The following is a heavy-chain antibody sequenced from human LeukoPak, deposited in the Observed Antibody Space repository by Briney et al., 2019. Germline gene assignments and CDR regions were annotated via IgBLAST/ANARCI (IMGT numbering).Heavy chain of an antibody. CDR3: ARTYIDYLPL. V-gene: IGHV4-30-4*01. J-gene: IGHJ4*02. CDR2: IYYSGNT. Sequence: PSQPLSLTCTVSGGSITSDDYSWSWIRQPPGKGLEWIGYIYYSGNTYYNPSLKSRVTISVDTSKNQFSLKLSSVTAADTAVYYCARTYIDYLPLWGQGTLVTVSS. CDR1: GGSITSDDYS. D-gene: IGHD4-11*01.